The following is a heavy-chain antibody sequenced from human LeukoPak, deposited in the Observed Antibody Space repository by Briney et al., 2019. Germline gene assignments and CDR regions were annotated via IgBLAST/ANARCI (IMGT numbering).Heavy chain of an antibody. V-gene: IGHV1-2*02. CDR2: INPNSGGT. J-gene: IGHJ5*02. Sequence: ASVKVSCKASGYTFIGYYMHWVRQAPGQGLEWMGWINPNSGGTNYAQKFQGRVTMTRDTSISTAYMELSRLRSDDTSVYYCARDGTYGDFDNWFDPWGQGTLVTVSS. CDR3: ARDGTYGDFDNWFDP. CDR1: GYTFIGYY. D-gene: IGHD4-17*01.